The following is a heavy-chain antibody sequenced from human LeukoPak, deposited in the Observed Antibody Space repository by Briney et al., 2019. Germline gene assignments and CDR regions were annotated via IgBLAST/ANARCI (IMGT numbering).Heavy chain of an antibody. D-gene: IGHD3-22*01. Sequence: SETLSLTCTVSGGSISSGGYYWSWIRQPPGKGLEWIGYIYHGGSTYYTPSLRSRVTISVDRSKKQISLKLTSVTVADTAVYYCSRAPDYYDSSGYYYPSHFDYWGQGTLFTVSS. CDR3: SRAPDYYDSSGYYYPSHFDY. CDR2: IYHGGST. V-gene: IGHV4-30-2*01. J-gene: IGHJ4*02. CDR1: GGSISSGGYY.